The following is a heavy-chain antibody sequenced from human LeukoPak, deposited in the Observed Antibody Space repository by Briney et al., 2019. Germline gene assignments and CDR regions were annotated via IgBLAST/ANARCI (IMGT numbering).Heavy chain of an antibody. J-gene: IGHJ4*02. D-gene: IGHD3-10*01. CDR2: INHSGST. Sequence: SETLSLNCAVYGGSFSGYSWTWIRQPPGKGLEWIGEINHSGSTNYNPSLKSRVTISVDTSKNQFSLKLSSVTAADTAVYYCARPAGRYYYGSGSYYRYWGQGTLVTVSS. V-gene: IGHV4-34*01. CDR1: GGSFSGYS. CDR3: ARPAGRYYYGSGSYYRY.